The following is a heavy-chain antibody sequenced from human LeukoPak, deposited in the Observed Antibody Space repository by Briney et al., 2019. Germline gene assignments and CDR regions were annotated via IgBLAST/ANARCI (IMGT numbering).Heavy chain of an antibody. CDR2: ISSSSSYI. Sequence: GGSLRLSCAASGFTFSSYSMNWVRQAPGKGLEWVSSISSSSSYIYYADSVKGRFTISRDNAKNPLYLQMNSLRAEDTAVYYCAKGKHYYDSSGYCFDYWGQGTLVTVSS. J-gene: IGHJ4*02. D-gene: IGHD3-22*01. V-gene: IGHV3-21*01. CDR3: AKGKHYYDSSGYCFDY. CDR1: GFTFSSYS.